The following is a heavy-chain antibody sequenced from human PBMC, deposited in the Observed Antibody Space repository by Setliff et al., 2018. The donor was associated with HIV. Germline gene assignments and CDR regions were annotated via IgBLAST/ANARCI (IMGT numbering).Heavy chain of an antibody. CDR2: VYHRGNT. D-gene: IGHD1-26*01. CDR1: GASSIYY. CDR3: AKDRSGSYRTFDY. J-gene: IGHJ4*02. V-gene: IGHV4-39*07. Sequence: PSETLSLTCTVSGASSIYYWGWIRKPQGKGLEWIGSVYHRGNTYYNPSLKSRLTISIDTSKNQFSLELNSVTAADPAVYYCAKDRSGSYRTFDYWGPGILVTVSS.